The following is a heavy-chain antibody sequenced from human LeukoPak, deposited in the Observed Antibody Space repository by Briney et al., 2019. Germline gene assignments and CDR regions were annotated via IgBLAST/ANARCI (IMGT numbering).Heavy chain of an antibody. Sequence: GGSLRLSCAASGFTFNNYVMSWVRQAPGKGLEWVSSVADRGAYTHYADSVKGRFTVSRDNSKNTLYLQMSSLRAEDTAVYYCAKGSSRAYDAFDIWGQGTVVTVSS. CDR2: VADRGAYT. CDR1: GFTFNNYV. CDR3: AKGSSRAYDAFDI. V-gene: IGHV3-23*01. J-gene: IGHJ3*02. D-gene: IGHD2-2*01.